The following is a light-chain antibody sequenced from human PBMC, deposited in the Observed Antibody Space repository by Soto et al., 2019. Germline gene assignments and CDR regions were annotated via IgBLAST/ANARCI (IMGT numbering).Light chain of an antibody. Sequence: EIVLTQSPATLSLSPGERATLSCRASQSVSSYLAWYQQKPGQAPRLLIYDASNRSTGIPARFSGSGSGTVFTLTISDLEAEDFAIDYCQQRSNLPPSFGPGIKVDIK. V-gene: IGKV3-11*01. CDR2: DAS. CDR1: QSVSSY. CDR3: QQRSNLPPS. J-gene: IGKJ3*01.